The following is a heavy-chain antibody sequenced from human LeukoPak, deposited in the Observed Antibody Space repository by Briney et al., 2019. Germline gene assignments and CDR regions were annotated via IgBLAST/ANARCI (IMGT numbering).Heavy chain of an antibody. CDR2: IYHSGST. CDR1: GASISSNNW. J-gene: IGHJ4*02. CDR3: AGAEPRGIIWYPY. D-gene: IGHD6-13*01. V-gene: IGHV4-4*02. Sequence: SGTLSLTCAVSGASISSNNWWWSWVRQPPGKGLEWIGEIYHSGSTNYNPSLKSRVTMSVDKSKNQFSLKLSSVTAADTAVYYCAGAEPRGIIWYPYWGQGTLVTVSS.